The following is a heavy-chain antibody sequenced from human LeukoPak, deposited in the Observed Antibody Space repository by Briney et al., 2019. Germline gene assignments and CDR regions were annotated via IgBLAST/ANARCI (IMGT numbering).Heavy chain of an antibody. CDR1: GFTFIGYS. V-gene: IGHV3-48*02. CDR2: ISSSGSTI. Sequence: GGSLRLSCAASGFTFIGYSMNWVRQAPGKGLEWVSYISSSGSTIYYADSVKGRFTISRDNAKNSLYLQMNSLRDEDTAVYYCAVLPGTDFDYWGQGTLVTVSS. J-gene: IGHJ4*02. CDR3: AVLPGTDFDY. D-gene: IGHD6-13*01.